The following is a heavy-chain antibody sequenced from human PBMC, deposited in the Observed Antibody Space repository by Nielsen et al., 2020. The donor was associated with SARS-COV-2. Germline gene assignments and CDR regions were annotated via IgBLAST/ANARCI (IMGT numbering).Heavy chain of an antibody. CDR3: AREEEYYGSGSYYNDANYYYYYGMDV. J-gene: IGHJ6*02. CDR2: INPNSGGT. CDR1: GYTFTGYY. Sequence: SVKVSCKASGYTFTGYYMHWVRQAPGQGLEWMGWINPNSGGTNYAQKFQGWVTMTRDTSISTAYMELSSLRSEDTAVYYCAREEEYYGSGSYYNDANYYYYYGMDVWGQGTTVTVSS. V-gene: IGHV1-2*04. D-gene: IGHD3-10*01.